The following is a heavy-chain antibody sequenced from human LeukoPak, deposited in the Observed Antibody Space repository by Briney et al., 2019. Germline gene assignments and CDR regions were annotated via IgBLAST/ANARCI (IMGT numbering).Heavy chain of an antibody. V-gene: IGHV3-33*01. D-gene: IGHD4-23*01. CDR2: IWYDGGNK. CDR1: GFTFSSYG. Sequence: GGSLRLSCAASGFTFSSYGMHWVRQAPGKGLEWVTAIWYDGGNKYYADSVKGRFTISRDNSKNTLYLQMNSLRAEDTAVYYCARDSPRVGGTFLYYFDYWGQGTLATVSS. J-gene: IGHJ4*02. CDR3: ARDSPRVGGTFLYYFDY.